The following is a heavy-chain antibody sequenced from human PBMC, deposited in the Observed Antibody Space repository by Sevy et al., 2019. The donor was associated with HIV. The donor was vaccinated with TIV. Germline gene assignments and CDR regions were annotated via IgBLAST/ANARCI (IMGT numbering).Heavy chain of an antibody. V-gene: IGHV3-30-3*01. CDR1: GFTFSNYA. CDR2: ISYDGINK. Sequence: GGSLRLSCAASGFTFSNYAIHWVRQAPGKGLEWVAVISYDGINKYYADSVKGRFTISRDNSKNTLYLQMNSLRAEDTAVFYCARGGRRFSYGYFDYWGHGTLVTVSS. J-gene: IGHJ4*01. D-gene: IGHD5-18*01. CDR3: ARGGRRFSYGYFDY.